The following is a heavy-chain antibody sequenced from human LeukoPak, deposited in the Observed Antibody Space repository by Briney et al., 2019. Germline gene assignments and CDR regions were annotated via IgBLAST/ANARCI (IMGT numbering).Heavy chain of an antibody. J-gene: IGHJ4*02. CDR3: AKWGDYDVLTGYYVSDY. Sequence: GGSLRLYCAASGFTFSNYAMSWVRKAPGKGLEWVSAITGGGSGIYYADSMKSRFTISRDNSKNTLYLQINSLRAEDTAVYYCAKWGDYDVLTGYYVSDYWGQGTLVTVSS. CDR2: ITGGGSGI. V-gene: IGHV3-23*01. CDR1: GFTFSNYA. D-gene: IGHD3-9*01.